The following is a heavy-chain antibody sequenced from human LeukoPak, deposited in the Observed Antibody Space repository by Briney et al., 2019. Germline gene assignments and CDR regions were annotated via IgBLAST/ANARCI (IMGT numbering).Heavy chain of an antibody. J-gene: IGHJ5*02. V-gene: IGHV4-59*01. CDR1: GGSISSYY. Sequence: PSETLSLTCTVAGGSISSYYWSWIRQPPGKGLEWIGYIFYSGSTNYNPSLKSRVTISVDTSKSQFSLKLSSVTAADTAVYYCARSYSSGSYYSPFDPWGQGTLVTVSS. CDR3: ARSYSSGSYYSPFDP. D-gene: IGHD3-10*01. CDR2: IFYSGST.